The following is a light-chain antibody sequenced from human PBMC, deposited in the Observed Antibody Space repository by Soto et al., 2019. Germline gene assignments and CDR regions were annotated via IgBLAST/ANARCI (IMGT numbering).Light chain of an antibody. CDR1: QSISNW. Sequence: DIQMTQSPSTLSASVGDRVTISCRASQSISNWLAWYQQKPGKAPKLLIYDASSLESGVPSRFSGSGSGSLFTLTISSLQPEDFATYYCLQDYSFPLTFGGGTKVDIK. CDR3: LQDYSFPLT. CDR2: DAS. V-gene: IGKV1-5*01. J-gene: IGKJ4*01.